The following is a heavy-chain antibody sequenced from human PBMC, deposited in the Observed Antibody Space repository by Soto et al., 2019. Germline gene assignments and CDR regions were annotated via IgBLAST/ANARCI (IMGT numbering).Heavy chain of an antibody. CDR2: IDYSGGT. Sequence: PSETLSLTCTVSGGSISSGGYYWSWIRQHPGKGLEWIGYIDYSGGTYYNPSLKSLVTISVDTSKNQFSLKLSSVTAADTAVYYCAREYYGSGSPFDYWGQGTLVTVSS. D-gene: IGHD3-10*01. V-gene: IGHV4-31*01. J-gene: IGHJ4*02. CDR1: GGSISSGGYY. CDR3: AREYYGSGSPFDY.